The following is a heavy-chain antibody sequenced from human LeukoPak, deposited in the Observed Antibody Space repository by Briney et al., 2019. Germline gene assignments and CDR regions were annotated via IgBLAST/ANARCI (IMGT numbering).Heavy chain of an antibody. Sequence: SETLSLTCTVSGGSISTFYWNWIRQPPGKGLEWIGYIYHSGDTRYNPSLKSRVTISVDTSKSQFSLNLSSVTAADTAVYYCARFQSRRLSSTERYYYMDVWGKGTTVTVSS. V-gene: IGHV4-59*01. CDR3: ARFQSRRLSSTERYYYMDV. J-gene: IGHJ6*03. CDR2: IYHSGDT. D-gene: IGHD2-2*01. CDR1: GGSISTFY.